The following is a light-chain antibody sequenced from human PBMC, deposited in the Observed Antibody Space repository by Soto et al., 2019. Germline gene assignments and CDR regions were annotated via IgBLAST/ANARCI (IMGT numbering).Light chain of an antibody. CDR1: SSNIGSNY. Sequence: QPVLTQPPSASGTPGQRVTISCSGSSSNIGSNYVYWYQQLPGTAPKLLIYRNNQRPSGVPDRFSGSKSGTSASLAISGLRSEDEADYYCAAWDDSLSVHVVFGGGTKLTV. CDR2: RNN. J-gene: IGLJ2*01. V-gene: IGLV1-47*01. CDR3: AAWDDSLSVHVV.